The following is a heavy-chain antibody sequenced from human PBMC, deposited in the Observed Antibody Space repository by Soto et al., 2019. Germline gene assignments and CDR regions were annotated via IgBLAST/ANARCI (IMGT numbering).Heavy chain of an antibody. CDR2: IGWNSGSI. D-gene: IGHD3-10*01. CDR1: EFPFDDFA. V-gene: IGHV3-9*01. CDR3: AKARGAGDWFDP. J-gene: IGHJ5*02. Sequence: EVQLVESGGGWVQPGRSLRPSCAAPEFPFDDFAMHWVRQAPGKGLGWVSGIGWNSGSIGYADSVKGRFTISRDNAKNSLYLQMNSLRAEDTALYYCAKARGAGDWFDPWGQGTLVTVSS.